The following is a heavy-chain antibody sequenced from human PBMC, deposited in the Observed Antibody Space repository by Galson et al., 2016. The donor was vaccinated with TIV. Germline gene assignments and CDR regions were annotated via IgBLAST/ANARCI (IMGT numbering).Heavy chain of an antibody. Sequence: SVKVSCKASGYTFSNYALHWVRQAPGQRLEWMGWINAGNGDTKYSQKFQGRVTITRDTSASTAYMELSSLRTEDTAVYYCARGFSSYYFDYWGQGTLVTVSS. D-gene: IGHD6-13*01. J-gene: IGHJ4*02. V-gene: IGHV1-3*01. CDR3: ARGFSSYYFDY. CDR2: INAGNGDT. CDR1: GYTFSNYA.